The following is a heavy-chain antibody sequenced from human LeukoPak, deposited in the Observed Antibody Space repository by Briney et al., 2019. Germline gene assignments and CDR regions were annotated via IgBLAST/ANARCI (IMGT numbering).Heavy chain of an antibody. CDR2: IYYSGKT. V-gene: IGHV4-39*07. CDR3: ARGGVNARYSSSFDY. Sequence: SETLSLTCTVPGGSISSSRYYWGWIRQPPGKGLEWIGSIYYSGKTYYNPSLKSRVTISVDTSKNQFYVKMTSLTAADTAVYYCARGGVNARYSSSFDYWGQGTLVTVSS. D-gene: IGHD6-13*01. CDR1: GGSISSSRYY. J-gene: IGHJ4*02.